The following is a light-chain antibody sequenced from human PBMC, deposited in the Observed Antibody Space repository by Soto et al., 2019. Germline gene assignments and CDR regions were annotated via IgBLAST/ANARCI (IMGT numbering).Light chain of an antibody. CDR3: SSSTPRNNRV. Sequence: QSALTQPASVSGSPGQSITLFCTGTSSDVGAYNSVSWYQQHPGKAPKLIIYDVSTRPSGVSNRFSGSKSGNTASLTISGLKAEDEADYYCSSSTPRNNRVFGTGAKLNVL. CDR2: DVS. CDR1: SSDVGAYNS. V-gene: IGLV2-14*03. J-gene: IGLJ1*01.